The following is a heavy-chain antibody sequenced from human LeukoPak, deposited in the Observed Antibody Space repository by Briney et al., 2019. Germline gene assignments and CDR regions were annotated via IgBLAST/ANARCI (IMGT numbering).Heavy chain of an antibody. V-gene: IGHV4-59*01. CDR3: ASGIAVAGTGYFDL. D-gene: IGHD6-19*01. CDR2: IYYSGST. J-gene: IGHJ2*01. CDR1: GGSISSYY. Sequence: SETLSLTCTVSGGSISSYYWSWIRQPPGKGLEWIGYIYYSGSTNYNPSLKSRVTISVDTSKNQFSLKLSSVTAADTAVYYCASGIAVAGTGYFDLWGRGTLDTVSS.